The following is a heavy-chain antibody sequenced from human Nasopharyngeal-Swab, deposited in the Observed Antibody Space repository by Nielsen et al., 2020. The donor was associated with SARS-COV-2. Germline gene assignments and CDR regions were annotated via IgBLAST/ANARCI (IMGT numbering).Heavy chain of an antibody. Sequence: GESLKISCAASGFTFSSYAMHWVRQAPGQGLEWVSVISGDSDSTYYKDSVRGRFTISRDNSKNTLTLQMNNLRAEDTAIYYCAKDRDSGDDSEEYYHYYGMDVWGQGAPVTVSS. J-gene: IGHJ6*02. D-gene: IGHD5-12*01. CDR1: GFTFSSYA. V-gene: IGHV3-23*01. CDR3: AKDRDSGDDSEEYYHYYGMDV. CDR2: ISGDSDST.